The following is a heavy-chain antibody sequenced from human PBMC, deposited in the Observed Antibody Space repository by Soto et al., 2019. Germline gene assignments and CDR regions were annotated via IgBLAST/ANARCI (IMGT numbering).Heavy chain of an antibody. CDR3: AREEYYYGSGAVFDY. V-gene: IGHV1-69*08. CDR2: IIPILVIA. J-gene: IGHJ4*02. D-gene: IGHD3-10*01. Sequence: QVQLVQSGAEVKKPGSSVKVSCKASGGTFSSYTISWVRQAPGQGLEWMGRIIPILVIANYAQKFQGRVTMTADKSTSTDYMELSSRRSEDMAVYYCAREEYYYGSGAVFDYWGQGTLVTVSS. CDR1: GGTFSSYT.